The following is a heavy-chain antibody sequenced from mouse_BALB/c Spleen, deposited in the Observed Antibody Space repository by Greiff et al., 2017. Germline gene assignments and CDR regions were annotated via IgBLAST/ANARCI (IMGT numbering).Heavy chain of an antibody. V-gene: IGHV1-9*01. D-gene: IGHD2-4*01. CDR2: ILPGSGST. Sequence: VQLQQSGAELMKPGASVKISCKATGYTFSSYWIEWVKQRPGHGLEWIGEILPGSGSTNYNEKFKGKATFTADTSSNTAYMQLSSLTSEDSAVYYCAREATMTFMDYWGQGTSVTVSS. CDR1: GYTFSSYW. J-gene: IGHJ4*01. CDR3: AREATMTFMDY.